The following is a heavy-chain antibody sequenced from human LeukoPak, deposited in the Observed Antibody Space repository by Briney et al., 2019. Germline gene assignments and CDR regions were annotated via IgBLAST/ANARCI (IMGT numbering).Heavy chain of an antibody. Sequence: GGSLRHSCAASGWTFNDYVLSSVRQARGKGLGWVSNFIDSSAGTYHAASVKGRFTISRDNSKNTVFLHMNSLRAEDTPLYYCAKQPGPYGGKPFTSWGRGTLVTVSP. D-gene: IGHD4-23*01. J-gene: IGHJ5*02. V-gene: IGHV3-23*01. CDR2: FIDSSAGT. CDR1: GWTFNDYV. CDR3: AKQPGPYGGKPFTS.